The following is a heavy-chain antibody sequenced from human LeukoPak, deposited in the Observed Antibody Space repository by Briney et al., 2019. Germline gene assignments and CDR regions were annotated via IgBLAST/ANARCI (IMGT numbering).Heavy chain of an antibody. V-gene: IGHV3-23*01. Sequence: SGGSLRLSCAASGFTFSNYATSSVRQALRKRREWVSAFSPSGGGTYYADSVKGRFTISRDNSKNTLYLQMNSLRAEDTAVYYCAKSGYIRFDYWGQGTLVTVSS. CDR3: AKSGYIRFDY. CDR1: GFTFSNYA. J-gene: IGHJ4*02. D-gene: IGHD5-24*01. CDR2: FSPSGGGT.